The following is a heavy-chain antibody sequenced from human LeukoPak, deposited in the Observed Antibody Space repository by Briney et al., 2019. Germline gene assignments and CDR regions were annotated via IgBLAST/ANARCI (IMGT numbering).Heavy chain of an antibody. V-gene: IGHV1-69*08. CDR1: GGTLNTHI. CDR3: ARGFPYGDYLY. D-gene: IGHD4-17*01. J-gene: IGHJ4*02. CDR2: ITPVIDST. Sequence: SVKVSCKASGGTLNTHIFTWVRQAPGEGLEWMGRITPVIDSTKYAQKFQGRVTITADKSTSTAYMELSSLRSEDTAVYYCARGFPYGDYLYWGQGTLVTVSS.